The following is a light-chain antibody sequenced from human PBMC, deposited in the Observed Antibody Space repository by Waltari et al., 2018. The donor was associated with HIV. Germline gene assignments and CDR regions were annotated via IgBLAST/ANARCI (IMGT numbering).Light chain of an antibody. Sequence: EIVLTQSPGTLSLSPGERATLSCRASQTVSSNYLAWYQQKPGQAPRLLIYGASSRATGIPDRCSGSVSVTDFTLTISRLEPEDFAVYYCQQYGSSRTFGQGTKVEIK. CDR1: QTVSSNY. CDR3: QQYGSSRT. V-gene: IGKV3-20*01. J-gene: IGKJ1*01. CDR2: GAS.